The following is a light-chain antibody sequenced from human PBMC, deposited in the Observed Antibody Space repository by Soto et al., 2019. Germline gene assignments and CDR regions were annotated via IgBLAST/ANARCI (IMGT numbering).Light chain of an antibody. CDR1: SSNIGAGYE. Sequence: QSVLTQPPSVSAAPGQRVTISCTGSSSNIGAGYEAHWYQQVPGTAPKLLIYENNYRPSGVPDRFSGSKSGTSASLAITGLPAEDEAEYYCQSYDSSLSGDVFGTGTKVTVL. CDR3: QSYDSSLSGDV. V-gene: IGLV1-40*01. J-gene: IGLJ1*01. CDR2: ENN.